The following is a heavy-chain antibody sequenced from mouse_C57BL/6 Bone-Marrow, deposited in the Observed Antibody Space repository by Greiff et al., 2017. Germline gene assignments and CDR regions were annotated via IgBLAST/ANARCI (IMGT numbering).Heavy chain of an antibody. CDR3: AREGDYCGSLYFDV. V-gene: IGHV1-42*01. Sequence: VQLQQSGPELVKPGASVKISCKASGYSFTGYYMNWVKQSPEKSLEWIGEINPSTGGTTYNQKFKAKATLTVDKSSSTAYMQLKSLTSEDSAVYNCAREGDYCGSLYFDVWGTGTTVTVSS. CDR1: GYSFTGYY. D-gene: IGHD1-1*01. CDR2: INPSTGGT. J-gene: IGHJ1*03.